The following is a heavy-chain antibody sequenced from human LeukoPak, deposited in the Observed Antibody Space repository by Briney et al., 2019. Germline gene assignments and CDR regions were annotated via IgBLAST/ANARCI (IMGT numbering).Heavy chain of an antibody. CDR2: MSPNSGDT. V-gene: IGHV1-8*01. CDR3: ARGPPNWGYDY. CDR1: GYTFTSYD. D-gene: IGHD7-27*01. Sequence: GASVNVSFKASGYTFTSYDFNWVRQATGQRPEWMRWMSPNSGDTGYAQKFQDRVTMTRNTSISTAYMELSSLRSDDTAVYYCARGPPNWGYDYWGPGTLVTVSS. J-gene: IGHJ4*02.